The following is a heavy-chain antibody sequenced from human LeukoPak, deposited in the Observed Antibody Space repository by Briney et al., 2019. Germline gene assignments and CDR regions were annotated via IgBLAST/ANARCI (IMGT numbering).Heavy chain of an antibody. J-gene: IGHJ4*02. CDR1: GFTFSNYA. CDR3: AKGEGYSGSYFLI. CDR2: ISGSGGST. Sequence: GGSLRLSCAASGFTFSNYAMSWVRLRQAPGKGLEWVSAISGSGGSTYYADSVKGRFTISRDNSKNTLYLQMNSLRAEDTAVYYCAKGEGYSGSYFLIWGQGTLVTVSS. D-gene: IGHD1-26*01. V-gene: IGHV3-23*01.